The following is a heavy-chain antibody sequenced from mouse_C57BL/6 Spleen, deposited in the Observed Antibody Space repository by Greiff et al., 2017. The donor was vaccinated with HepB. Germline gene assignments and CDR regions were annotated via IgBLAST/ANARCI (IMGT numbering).Heavy chain of an antibody. V-gene: IGHV1-26*01. CDR1: GYTFTDYY. D-gene: IGHD6-1*01. CDR2: INPNNGGT. CDR3: ARGLSGYFDV. Sequence: EVQLQQSGPELVKPGASVKISCKASGYTFTDYYMNWVKQSHGKSLEWIGDINPNNGGTSYNQKFKGKAKLTVDKSSSTAYMELRSLTSEDSAVYYCARGLSGYFDVWGTGTTVTVSS. J-gene: IGHJ1*03.